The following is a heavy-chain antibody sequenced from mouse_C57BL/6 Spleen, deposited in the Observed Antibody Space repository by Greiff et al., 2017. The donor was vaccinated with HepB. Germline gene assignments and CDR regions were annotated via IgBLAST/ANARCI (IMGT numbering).Heavy chain of an antibody. CDR3: ARSSYGYGWYFDV. D-gene: IGHD2-9*01. CDR2: IDPSDSYT. Sequence: QVQLQQPGAELVMPGASVKLSCKASGYTFTSYWMHWVKQRPGQGLEWIGEIDPSDSYTNYNQKFKGKSTLTVAKSSSTAYMQLSSLTSEDSAVYYCARSSYGYGWYFDVWGTGTTVTVSS. J-gene: IGHJ1*03. V-gene: IGHV1-69*01. CDR1: GYTFTSYW.